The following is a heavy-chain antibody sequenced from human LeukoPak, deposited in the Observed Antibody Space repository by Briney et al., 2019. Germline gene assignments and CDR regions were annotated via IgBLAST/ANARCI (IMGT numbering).Heavy chain of an antibody. Sequence: GGSLRLSCAASGFTFSSYAMSWVRQAPGKGLEWVSAISGSGGSTYYADSVKGRFTISRDNAKNSLYLQMNSLRAEDTAVYYCARDCGGDCYSGGLFDYWGQGALVTVSS. CDR2: ISGSGGST. CDR1: GFTFSSYA. V-gene: IGHV3-23*01. J-gene: IGHJ4*02. CDR3: ARDCGGDCYSGGLFDY. D-gene: IGHD2-21*02.